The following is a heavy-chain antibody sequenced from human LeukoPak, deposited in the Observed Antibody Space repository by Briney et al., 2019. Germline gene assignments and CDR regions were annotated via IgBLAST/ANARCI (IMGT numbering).Heavy chain of an antibody. J-gene: IGHJ4*02. CDR2: ISGYNGNT. CDR1: GYTFSEYG. CDR3: ARTGRILEWLTIDF. Sequence: ASVKVSCKASGYTFSEYGITWVRQAPGQGLEGMGWISGYNGNTNYAQKFQGRVTTATDTSTSTAYMELRSLGSDDTAVYYCARTGRILEWLTIDFWGQGTTVTVSS. D-gene: IGHD3-3*01. V-gene: IGHV1-18*01.